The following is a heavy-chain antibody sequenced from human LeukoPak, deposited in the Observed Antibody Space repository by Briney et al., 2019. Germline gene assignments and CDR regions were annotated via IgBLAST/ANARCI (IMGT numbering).Heavy chain of an antibody. V-gene: IGHV4-39*01. J-gene: IGHJ4*02. CDR2: IYYSGST. Sequence: ASETLSLTCTVSGGSISSSSYYWGWIRQPPGKGLEWIGSIYYSGSTYYNPSLKSRVTISVDTSKNQFSLKLSSVTAADTAVYHCATRKDYADYVDYWGQGTLVTVSS. D-gene: IGHD4-17*01. CDR3: ATRKDYADYVDY. CDR1: GGSISSSSYY.